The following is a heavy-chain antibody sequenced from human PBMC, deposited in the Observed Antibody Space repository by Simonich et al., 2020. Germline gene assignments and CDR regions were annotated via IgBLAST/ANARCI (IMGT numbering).Heavy chain of an antibody. V-gene: IGHV1-2*06. CDR3: ARDGVNCSGGSCYWYFDL. J-gene: IGHJ2*01. D-gene: IGHD2-15*01. CDR1: GYTFTGYY. Sequence: QVQLVQSGAEVKKPGASVKVSCKASGYTFTGYYMHWVRQAPGQGLEWMGRTNPDSGGTNYEQKFQGRVTMTRDTSISTAYMELSRLRSDDTAVYYCARDGVNCSGGSCYWYFDLWGRGTLVTVSS. CDR2: TNPDSGGT.